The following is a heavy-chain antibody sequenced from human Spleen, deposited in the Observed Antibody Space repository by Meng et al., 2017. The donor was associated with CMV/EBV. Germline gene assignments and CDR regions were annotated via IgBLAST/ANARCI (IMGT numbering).Heavy chain of an antibody. CDR1: GSISSSSYY. CDR3: ARSRVVAATRGWFDP. Sequence: GSISSSSYYWGWIRQPPGKGLEWIGSIYYSGSTYYNPSLKSRVTISVDTSKNQFSLKLSSVTAADTAVYYCARSRVVAATRGWFDPWGQGTLVTVSS. J-gene: IGHJ5*02. CDR2: IYYSGST. V-gene: IGHV4-39*07. D-gene: IGHD2-15*01.